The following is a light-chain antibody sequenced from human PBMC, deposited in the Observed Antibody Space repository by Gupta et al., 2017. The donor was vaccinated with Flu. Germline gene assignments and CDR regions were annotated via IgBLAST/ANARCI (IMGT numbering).Light chain of an antibody. CDR1: STDIGSDNL. CDR2: EAS. V-gene: IGLV2-23*01. Sequence: QSALTQPASVSGSPGQSITISCSGTSTDIGSDNLVSWYQQHPDKVPKLLIYEASKRPSGVSFRFSGSKSGNTASLKISGLQPEDEADYYCCSYVANNYPVFGGGTKVTVL. CDR3: CSYVANNYPV. J-gene: IGLJ2*01.